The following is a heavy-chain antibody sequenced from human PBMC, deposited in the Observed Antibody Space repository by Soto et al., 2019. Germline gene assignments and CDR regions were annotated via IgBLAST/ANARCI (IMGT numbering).Heavy chain of an antibody. V-gene: IGHV1-18*01. CDR3: ARDPHEFWTSYWFDP. D-gene: IGHD3-3*01. CDR2: ISAYDGKT. Sequence: ASVKVSCKASGYTFNTSGINWVRQAPGQGLELMGWISAYDGKTTYAEKFQGRVTLTTDTSTSTADMELRSLRSDDTAIYYCARDPHEFWTSYWFDPWGQGTPVTVSS. CDR1: GYTFNTSG. J-gene: IGHJ5*02.